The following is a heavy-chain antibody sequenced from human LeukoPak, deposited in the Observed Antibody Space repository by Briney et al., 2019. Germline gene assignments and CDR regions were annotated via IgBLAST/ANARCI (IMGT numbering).Heavy chain of an antibody. Sequence: PSETLSLTCTVSGGSISSYYWSWIRQPAGKGLEWIGRIYTRGSTNYNPSLKSRVTMSVDTSKNQFSLKLSSVTAADTAVYYCARENISLLWFGELLGYYFDYWGQGTLVTVSS. D-gene: IGHD3-10*01. V-gene: IGHV4-4*07. CDR3: ARENISLLWFGELLGYYFDY. CDR2: IYTRGST. CDR1: GGSISSYY. J-gene: IGHJ4*02.